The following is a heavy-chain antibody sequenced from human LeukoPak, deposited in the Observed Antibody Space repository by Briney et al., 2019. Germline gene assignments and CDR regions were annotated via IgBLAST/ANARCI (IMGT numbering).Heavy chain of an antibody. J-gene: IGHJ5*02. CDR3: ARGSAYSSRFDP. Sequence: ASVKVSCKASGYTFTSYAMHWVRQAPGQRPEWMGWINAGNGNTKYSQKFQGRVTITRDTSASTAYMELSSLRSEDTAVYYCARGSAYSSRFDPWGQGTLVTVSS. CDR2: INAGNGNT. CDR1: GYTFTSYA. D-gene: IGHD1-26*01. V-gene: IGHV1-3*01.